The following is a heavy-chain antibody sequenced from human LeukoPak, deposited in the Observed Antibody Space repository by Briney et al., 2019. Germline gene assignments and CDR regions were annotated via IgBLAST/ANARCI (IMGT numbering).Heavy chain of an antibody. D-gene: IGHD6-25*01. CDR1: GFTFSDSW. Sequence: GGSLRLSCAASGFTFSDSWMHWVRQAPGKGPEWRSRTSKDGSDTVYADSARGRLTASRDNAKNTVYLKLTNLRPDDTALYYCPRGGYSGSYYRFSWGRGTLVTVAS. V-gene: IGHV3-74*01. J-gene: IGHJ4*02. CDR2: TSKDGSDT. CDR3: PRGGYSGSYYRFS.